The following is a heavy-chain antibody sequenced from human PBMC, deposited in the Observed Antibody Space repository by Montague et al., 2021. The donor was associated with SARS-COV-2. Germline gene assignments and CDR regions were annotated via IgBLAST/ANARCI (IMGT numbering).Heavy chain of an antibody. V-gene: IGHV4-34*01. CDR1: GGSFSGYF. D-gene: IGHD4-11*01. CDR2: INHGGTA. Sequence: SEILSLTCAVYGGSFSGYFWSWIRQTPGRGLEWIGEINHGGTADYNPSLKSRVTLSVDTSKAQFSLILTSVTAADTAVYYCARERGRGVDYFDPWGQGTLVTVSS. J-gene: IGHJ5*02. CDR3: ARERGRGVDYFDP.